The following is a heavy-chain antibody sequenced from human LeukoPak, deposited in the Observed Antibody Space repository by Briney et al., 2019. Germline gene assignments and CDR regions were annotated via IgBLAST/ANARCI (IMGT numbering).Heavy chain of an antibody. Sequence: PGGSLRLSCAASGLTVSGYAMHWVRQAPGKGLEWVAIISNEGNKKDYADSVKARFTISRDRSKNTVSLQLNSLRTDDTALYYCERDLIRGGSGSCLNYWGQGTLVTVSS. V-gene: IGHV3-30*04. CDR3: ERDLIRGGSGSCLNY. J-gene: IGHJ4*02. CDR2: ISNEGNKK. CDR1: GLTVSGYA. D-gene: IGHD3-10*01.